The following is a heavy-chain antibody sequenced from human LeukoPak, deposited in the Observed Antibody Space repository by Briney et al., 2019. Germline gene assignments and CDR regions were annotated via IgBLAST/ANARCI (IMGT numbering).Heavy chain of an antibody. J-gene: IGHJ6*03. D-gene: IGHD3-3*01. V-gene: IGHV1-18*01. CDR2: ITPHNHNA. Sequence: ASVKVSCKASGYTFKKYVINWVRQAPGQGLEWLGWITPHNHNAIYAQKLQGRVTMTTDTSTSTAYMDLRSLGSDDTAVYYCARFSISYDLYYYYYMDVWGKGTTVTVSS. CDR1: GYTFKKYV. CDR3: ARFSISYDLYYYYYMDV.